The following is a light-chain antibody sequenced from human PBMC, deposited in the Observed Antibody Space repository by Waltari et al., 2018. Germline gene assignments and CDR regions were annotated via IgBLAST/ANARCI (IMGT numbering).Light chain of an antibody. CDR3: QQYNNWPPLT. CDR2: GAS. Sequence: EIVMTHSPATLSVSQGERATLSCRASQSVSSNLAWYQRKPGQAPRLLIYGASTRATGIPARFSGSGSGTEFTLTISSLQSEDFAVYYCQQYNNWPPLTFGGGTKVEIK. CDR1: QSVSSN. V-gene: IGKV3-15*01. J-gene: IGKJ4*01.